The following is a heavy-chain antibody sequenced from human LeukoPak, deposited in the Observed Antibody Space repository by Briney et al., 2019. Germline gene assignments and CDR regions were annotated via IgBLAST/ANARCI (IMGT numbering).Heavy chain of an antibody. CDR2: ISSSSLSI. CDR3: ARDATPTQLWFRGSFDY. D-gene: IGHD5-18*01. J-gene: IGHJ4*02. V-gene: IGHV3-48*01. CDR1: GFTFSDFG. Sequence: GGSLRLSCAASGFTFSDFGMTWVRQAPGKGLEWVSYISSSSLSIYYADSVKGRFTISRDNARNSLDLQMNGLRAEDTAMYYCARDATPTQLWFRGSFDYWGLGALVTVAS.